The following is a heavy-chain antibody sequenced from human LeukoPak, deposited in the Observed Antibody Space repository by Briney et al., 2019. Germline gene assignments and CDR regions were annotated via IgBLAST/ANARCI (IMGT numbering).Heavy chain of an antibody. CDR2: IKQDGSEK. V-gene: IGHV3-7*01. Sequence: GGSLRLSCAASGFTFSSYWMSWVRQAPGKGLEWVANIKQDGSEKYYVDSVKGRFTISRDNSENTLYLHMNSLRAEDTAVYYCARDLSGSGYFQYWGQGTLVTISS. CDR3: ARDLSGSGYFQY. CDR1: GFTFSSYW. J-gene: IGHJ1*01. D-gene: IGHD3-10*01.